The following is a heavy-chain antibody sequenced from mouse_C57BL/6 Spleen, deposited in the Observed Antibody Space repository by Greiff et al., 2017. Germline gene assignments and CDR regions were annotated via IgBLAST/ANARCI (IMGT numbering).Heavy chain of an antibody. CDR3: TPSLYYGKEFAY. CDR1: GFTFSDAW. J-gene: IGHJ3*01. CDR2: IRNKANNHAT. Sequence: EVKVEESGGGLVQPGGSMKLSCAASGFTFSDAWMDWVRQSSEKGLEWVAEIRNKANNHATYYAESVKGRFTISRDDSKSSVYLQMNSLRAEDTGIYYCTPSLYYGKEFAYWGQGTLVTVSA. V-gene: IGHV6-6*01. D-gene: IGHD2-1*01.